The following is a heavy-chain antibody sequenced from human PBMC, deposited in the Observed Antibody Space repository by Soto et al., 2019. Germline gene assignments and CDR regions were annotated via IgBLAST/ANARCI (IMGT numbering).Heavy chain of an antibody. V-gene: IGHV3-30*18. CDR1: GFTFSNYD. Sequence: GGSLRLSCAASGFTFSNYDMHWVRQAPGKGLEWVAVVSYDGKNKFYVDSVKGRFTVSRDNSKNMVYLQLNSLRLGDTAVYYCAKEGVEDIAAAGPDHWGQGSLVTVSS. CDR3: AKEGVEDIAAAGPDH. J-gene: IGHJ4*02. CDR2: VSYDGKNK. D-gene: IGHD6-13*01.